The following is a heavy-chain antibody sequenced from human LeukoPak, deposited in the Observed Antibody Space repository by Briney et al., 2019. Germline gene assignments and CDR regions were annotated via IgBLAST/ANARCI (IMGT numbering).Heavy chain of an antibody. J-gene: IGHJ4*02. D-gene: IGHD3-3*01. CDR2: INHSGST. CDR3: ARVQSYDDFWSGYSIPYFDY. CDR1: GGSFSGYY. V-gene: IGHV4-34*01. Sequence: SETLSLTCAVYGGSFSGYYWSWIRQPPGKGLEWIGEINHSGSTNYNPSLKSRVTISVDMSKNQFSLKLSSVTAADTAVYYCARVQSYDDFWSGYSIPYFDYWGQGTLVTVSS.